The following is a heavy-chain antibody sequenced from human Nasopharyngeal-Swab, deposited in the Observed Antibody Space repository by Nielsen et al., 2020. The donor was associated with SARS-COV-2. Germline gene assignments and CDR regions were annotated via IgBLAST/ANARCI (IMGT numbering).Heavy chain of an antibody. J-gene: IGHJ4*02. D-gene: IGHD1-26*01. CDR1: GFTFSSYG. CDR3: ARDPGGSSYFDY. CDR2: ISYDGSNK. Sequence: GESLKISCAASGFTFSSYGMHWVRQAPGKGLEWVTVISYDGSNKYYADSVKGRFTISRDNSKNTLYLQMNSLRAEDTAVYYCARDPGGSSYFDYWGQGTLVTVSS. V-gene: IGHV3-30*03.